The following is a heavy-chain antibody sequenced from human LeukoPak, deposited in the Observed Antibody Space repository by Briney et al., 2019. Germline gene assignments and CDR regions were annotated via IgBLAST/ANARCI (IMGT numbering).Heavy chain of an antibody. V-gene: IGHV3-30*04. Sequence: GGSLRLSCAASGFTFSAYAMHWVRQAPGKGLEWVAVISYDGSNKYYADSVKGRFTISRDNSKNTLYLQMNSLRAEDTAVYYCAKDFDIVATIFDYWGQGTLVTVSS. CDR3: AKDFDIVATIFDY. CDR1: GFTFSAYA. CDR2: ISYDGSNK. D-gene: IGHD5-12*01. J-gene: IGHJ4*02.